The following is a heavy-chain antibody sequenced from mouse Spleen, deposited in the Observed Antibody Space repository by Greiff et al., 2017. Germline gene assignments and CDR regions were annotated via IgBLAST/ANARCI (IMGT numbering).Heavy chain of an antibody. CDR1: GYSFTGYY. Sequence: VQLQQSGPELVKPGASVKISCKASGYSFTGYYMNWVKQSPEKSLEWIGEINPSTGGTTYNQKFKAKATLTVDKSSSTAYMQLKSLTSEDSAVYYCARSHYYGSRYAMDYWGQGTSVTVSS. CDR3: ARSHYYGSRYAMDY. J-gene: IGHJ4*01. CDR2: INPSTGGT. V-gene: IGHV1-42*01. D-gene: IGHD1-1*01.